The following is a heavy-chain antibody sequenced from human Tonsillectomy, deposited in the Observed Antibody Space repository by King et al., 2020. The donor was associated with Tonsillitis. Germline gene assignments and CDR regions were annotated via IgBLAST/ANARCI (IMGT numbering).Heavy chain of an antibody. D-gene: IGHD3-3*01. CDR3: ARVSDFWSGYYLDY. CDR1: GFTVSSNH. Sequence: EVQLVESGGGLIQPGGSLRLSCAASGFTVSSNHMTWVRQAPGKGLGWVSVVYSGGNTYYADSVKGRFIISRDNSNNTLYLQMNSLRAEDTAVYYCARVSDFWSGYYLDYWGQGTLVTVSS. CDR2: VYSGGNT. V-gene: IGHV3-53*01. J-gene: IGHJ4*02.